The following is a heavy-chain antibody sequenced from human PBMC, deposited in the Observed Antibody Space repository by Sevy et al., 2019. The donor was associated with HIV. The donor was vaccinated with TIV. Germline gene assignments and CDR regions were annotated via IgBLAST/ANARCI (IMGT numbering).Heavy chain of an antibody. CDR2: INVGNGNT. Sequence: ASVKVSCKASGYTFTNYALHWVRQAPGQSLEWMGWINVGNGNTRYSQKFQDRFTITRGTSASTAYIELNSLTSEDTAVYYCARDQTAARKGLDYWGQGTLVTVSS. V-gene: IGHV1-3*01. D-gene: IGHD2-15*01. CDR1: GYTFTNYA. J-gene: IGHJ4*02. CDR3: ARDQTAARKGLDY.